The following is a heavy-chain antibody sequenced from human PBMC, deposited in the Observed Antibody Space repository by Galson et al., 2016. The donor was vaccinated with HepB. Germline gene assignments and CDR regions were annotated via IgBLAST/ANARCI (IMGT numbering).Heavy chain of an antibody. CDR1: GYIFIDFW. D-gene: IGHD3-3*01. Sequence: QSGAEVKKPGESLRISCEGSGYIFIDFWIAWVRQMPGKGLELMGIVYPGDSDTRYSTSSQGQVTISADKSIKTAYLQWSSLKASDTAMYYCARPVVGGGYYPHAFDIWGPGTMVTVSS. J-gene: IGHJ3*02. CDR2: VYPGDSDT. V-gene: IGHV5-51*01. CDR3: ARPVVGGGYYPHAFDI.